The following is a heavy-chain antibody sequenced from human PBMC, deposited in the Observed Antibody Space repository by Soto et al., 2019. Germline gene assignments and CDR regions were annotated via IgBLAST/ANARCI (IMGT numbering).Heavy chain of an antibody. V-gene: IGHV1-3*04. Sequence: ASVKVSCKASGYTFTDYAMHWVRQAPGQRLEWMGWINTGNGNTKFSLKLQGRVTITRDTSATTAYMELTSLRSEDTAVYYCAKGSRMWTPDYWGQGTLVTVSS. D-gene: IGHD2-21*01. J-gene: IGHJ4*02. CDR3: AKGSRMWTPDY. CDR2: INTGNGNT. CDR1: GYTFTDYA.